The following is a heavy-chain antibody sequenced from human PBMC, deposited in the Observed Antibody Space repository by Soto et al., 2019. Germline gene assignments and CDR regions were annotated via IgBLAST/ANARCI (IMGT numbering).Heavy chain of an antibody. CDR1: GFTFSSYA. D-gene: IGHD2-15*01. V-gene: IGHV3-30-3*01. CDR3: ARERTGCSGGSCYYYFDY. Sequence: QVQLVESGGGVVQPGRSLRLSCAASGFTFSSYAMHWVRQAPGKGLEWVAVISYDGSNKYYADSVKGRFTISRDNSKNTXXLQMNSLRAEDTAVYYCARERTGCSGGSCYYYFDYWGQGTLVTVSS. J-gene: IGHJ4*02. CDR2: ISYDGSNK.